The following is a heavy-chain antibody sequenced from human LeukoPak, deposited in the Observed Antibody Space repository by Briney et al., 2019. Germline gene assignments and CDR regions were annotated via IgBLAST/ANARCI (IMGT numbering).Heavy chain of an antibody. D-gene: IGHD3-22*01. CDR1: GYSFTSYW. Sequence: GEPLKISCKGSGYSFTSYWIGWVRQMPGKGLEWMGIIYPGDSDTRYSPSFQGQVTISADKSISTAYLQWSSLKASDTAVYYCARSGQIVYDSSGYYLSYWGQGTLVTVSS. V-gene: IGHV5-51*01. CDR2: IYPGDSDT. CDR3: ARSGQIVYDSSGYYLSY. J-gene: IGHJ4*02.